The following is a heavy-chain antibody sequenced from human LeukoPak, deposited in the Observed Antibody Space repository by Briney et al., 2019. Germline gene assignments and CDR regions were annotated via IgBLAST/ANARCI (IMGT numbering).Heavy chain of an antibody. CDR2: IICDGSKK. D-gene: IGHD3-22*01. Sequence: PGRSLRLSCGASGFTFSSYAMHWVRQAPGKGLEWVAVIICDGSKKYYADSVKGRSTISRDNSKNTLYLQMNSLRSEDTAVYYCARPPTYYYDSSGSGYFDYWGQGTLVTVSS. V-gene: IGHV3-30*04. CDR3: ARPPTYYYDSSGSGYFDY. J-gene: IGHJ4*02. CDR1: GFTFSSYA.